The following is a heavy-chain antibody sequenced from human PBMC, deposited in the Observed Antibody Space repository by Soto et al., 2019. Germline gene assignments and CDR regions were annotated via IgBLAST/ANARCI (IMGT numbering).Heavy chain of an antibody. J-gene: IGHJ2*01. CDR1: DYSISSGYY. CDR3: ARGLSFGSWYFDL. Sequence: PSETLSLTCAVSDYSISSGYYWGWIRQPPGKGLEWIGSIFHSGSTYYNPSLKSRVTISVDTSKRQFSLKLNSVTAADSAVYFCARGLSFGSWYFDLWGRGTLVTVSS. D-gene: IGHD3-3*01. CDR2: IFHSGST. V-gene: IGHV4-38-2*01.